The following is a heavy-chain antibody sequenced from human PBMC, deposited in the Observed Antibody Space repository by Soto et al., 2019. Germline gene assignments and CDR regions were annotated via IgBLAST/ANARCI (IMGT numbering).Heavy chain of an antibody. CDR3: ASYHCSGGSCYSMYSA. CDR1: GGSISSSSYY. V-gene: IGHV4-39*01. D-gene: IGHD2-15*01. Sequence: SETLSLTCTVSGGSISSSSYYWGWIRQPPGKGLEWIGSIYYSGSTYYNPSLKSRVTISVDTSKNQFSLKLSSVTAADTAVYYCASYHCSGGSCYSMYSAWGQGTLVTVSS. J-gene: IGHJ4*02. CDR2: IYYSGST.